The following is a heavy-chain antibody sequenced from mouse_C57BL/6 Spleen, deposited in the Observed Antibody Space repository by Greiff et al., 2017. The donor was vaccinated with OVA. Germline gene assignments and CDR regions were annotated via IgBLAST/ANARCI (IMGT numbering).Heavy chain of an antibody. D-gene: IGHD1-1*01. Sequence: DVKLVESGGDLVKPGGSLKLSCAASGFTFSSYGMSWVRQTPDKRLEWVATISSGGSYTYYPDSVKGRFTISRDNAKNTLYLQMSSLKSEDTAMYYCARQNYYGSSYEEAWFADWGQGTLVTVSA. J-gene: IGHJ3*01. CDR3: ARQNYYGSSYEEAWFAD. CDR1: GFTFSSYG. CDR2: ISSGGSYT. V-gene: IGHV5-6*02.